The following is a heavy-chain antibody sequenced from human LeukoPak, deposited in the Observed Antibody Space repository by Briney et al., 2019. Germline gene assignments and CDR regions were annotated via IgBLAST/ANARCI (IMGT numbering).Heavy chain of an antibody. CDR3: ARDEIAVADSRYMDV. CDR2: IYYSGST. J-gene: IGHJ6*03. V-gene: IGHV4-59*01. CDR1: GGSISSYY. Sequence: SETLSLTCTVSGGSISSYYWSWIRQPPGKGLERIGYIYYSGSTNYNPSLKSRVTISVDTSKNQFSLKLSSVTAADTAVYYCARDEIAVADSRYMDVWGKGTTVTVSS. D-gene: IGHD6-19*01.